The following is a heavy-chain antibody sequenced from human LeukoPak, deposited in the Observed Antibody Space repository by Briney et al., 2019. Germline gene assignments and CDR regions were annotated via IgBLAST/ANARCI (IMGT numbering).Heavy chain of an antibody. CDR3: ASLRDSSSWWGKSEYFQH. Sequence: PSETLSLTCTVSGGSISSYYWSWIRQPPGKGLEWIGYIYYSGSTNYNPSLKSRVTISVDTSKNQFSLKLSSVTAADTAVYYCASLRDSSSWWGKSEYFQHWGQGTLVTVSS. V-gene: IGHV4-59*01. J-gene: IGHJ1*01. D-gene: IGHD6-13*01. CDR1: GGSISSYY. CDR2: IYYSGST.